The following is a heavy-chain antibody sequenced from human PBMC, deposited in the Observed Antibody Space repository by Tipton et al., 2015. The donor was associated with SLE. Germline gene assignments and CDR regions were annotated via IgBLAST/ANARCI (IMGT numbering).Heavy chain of an antibody. CDR3: ARHDYDDNGYYMHYFDY. CDR1: GGSISSSSYY. CDR2: ISHSGNT. D-gene: IGHD3-22*01. J-gene: IGHJ4*02. V-gene: IGHV4-39*07. Sequence: TLSLTCTVSGGSISSSSYYWGWIRQPPGKGLEWIGSISHSGNTYYNPSLQSRVSMSVDTSKNQVLVRLNSVTAADTAVYYCARHDYDDNGYYMHYFDYWGQGTLVTVSS.